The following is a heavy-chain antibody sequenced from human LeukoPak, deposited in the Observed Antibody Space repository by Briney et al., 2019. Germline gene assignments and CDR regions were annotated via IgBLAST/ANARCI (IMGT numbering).Heavy chain of an antibody. CDR3: AKGPPSTMIVVVTRPKYFQH. CDR2: ISGSDGHT. J-gene: IGHJ1*01. D-gene: IGHD3-22*01. Sequence: GGSLRLSCAASGFTFNSYAMGWVRQAPGKGLEWVSGISGSDGHTYYADSVKGRFTVSRDNSKNTLYLQMNSLRAEDTAVYYCAKGPPSTMIVVVTRPKYFQHWGQGTLVTVSS. CDR1: GFTFNSYA. V-gene: IGHV3-23*01.